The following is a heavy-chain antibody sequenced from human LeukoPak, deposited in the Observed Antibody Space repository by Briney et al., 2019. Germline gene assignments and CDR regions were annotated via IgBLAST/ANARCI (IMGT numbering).Heavy chain of an antibody. CDR3: AKDGRSSGWLSYFDF. J-gene: IGHJ4*02. Sequence: PGGSLRLSCAASGFTFSSYAMSWVRQAPGKGLEWVSGISRSGGNTYYADPVKGRFTIFRDNSRNTLYLQMLSLRAEDTAVYYCAKDGRSSGWLSYFDFWGQGTLVTVSS. CDR1: GFTFSSYA. D-gene: IGHD6-19*01. CDR2: ISRSGGNT. V-gene: IGHV3-23*01.